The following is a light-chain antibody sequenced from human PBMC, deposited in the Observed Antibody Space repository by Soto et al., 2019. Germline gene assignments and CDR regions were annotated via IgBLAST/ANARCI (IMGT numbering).Light chain of an antibody. Sequence: DLQMTQSPSSLSSSLGDRVTITCRASQSISSYLNWYQHKPGKAPKLLIYAAYTLQSGVPLTFSGSGSGTDFTPAISSLQPGDFATYYCQQRYSAPPITFGPGTKVDIK. CDR2: AAY. CDR1: QSISSY. J-gene: IGKJ3*01. CDR3: QQRYSAPPIT. V-gene: IGKV1-39*01.